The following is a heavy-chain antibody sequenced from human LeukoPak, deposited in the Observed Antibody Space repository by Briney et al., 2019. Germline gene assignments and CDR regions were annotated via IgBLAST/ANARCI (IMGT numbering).Heavy chain of an antibody. CDR3: AREEGPLDY. Sequence: GGSLRLSCAASGFTVSSNYMSWVRQAPGKGLEWVSLIYSGGSTDYADSVKGRFTISRDNSKNTLYLQMNSLRVEDTAVYYCAREEGPLDYWGQGTLVTASS. CDR2: IYSGGST. CDR1: GFTVSSNY. J-gene: IGHJ4*02. V-gene: IGHV3-66*01.